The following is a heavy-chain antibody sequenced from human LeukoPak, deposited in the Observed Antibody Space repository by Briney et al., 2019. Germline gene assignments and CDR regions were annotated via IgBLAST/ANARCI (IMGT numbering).Heavy chain of an antibody. CDR2: ISSSSSYI. D-gene: IGHD4-4*01. CDR3: ARESAEAVTIILRSENYYYYGMDV. J-gene: IGHJ6*02. Sequence: GSLRLSCAASGFTFSSYSMNWVRQAPGKGLEWVSSISSSSSYIYYADSVKGRFTISRDNAKNSLYLQMNSLRAEDTAVYYCARESAEAVTIILRSENYYYYGMDVWGQGTTVTVSS. V-gene: IGHV3-21*04. CDR1: GFTFSSYS.